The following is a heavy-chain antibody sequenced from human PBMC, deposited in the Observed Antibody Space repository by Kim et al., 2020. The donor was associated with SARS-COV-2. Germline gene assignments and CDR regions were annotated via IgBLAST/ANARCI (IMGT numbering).Heavy chain of an antibody. Sequence: GGSLRLSCAASGFTFSSYAMHWVRQAPGKGLEWVAVISYDGSNKYYADSVKGRFTISRDNSKNTLYLQMNSLRAEDTAVYYCARDSSERLEWLLAGGGFDPWGQGTLVTVSS. D-gene: IGHD3-3*01. CDR3: ARDSSERLEWLLAGGGFDP. V-gene: IGHV3-30-3*01. CDR1: GFTFSSYA. J-gene: IGHJ5*02. CDR2: ISYDGSNK.